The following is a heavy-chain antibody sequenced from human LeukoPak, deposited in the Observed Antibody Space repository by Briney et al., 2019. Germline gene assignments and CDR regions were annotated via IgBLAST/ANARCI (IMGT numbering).Heavy chain of an antibody. J-gene: IGHJ3*02. CDR1: GLTFSNAW. CDR3: ATDTATEARHI. D-gene: IGHD2-21*02. V-gene: IGHV3-15*01. CDR2: IRSKTDGGTT. Sequence: GGSLRLSCVASGLTFSNAWMTWVRQAPGKGLEWIGLIRSKTDGGTTDYAAPLKDRFTILRDDSKSTLFLQMNSLKADDTAVYYCATDTATEARHIWGQGTTVTVSS.